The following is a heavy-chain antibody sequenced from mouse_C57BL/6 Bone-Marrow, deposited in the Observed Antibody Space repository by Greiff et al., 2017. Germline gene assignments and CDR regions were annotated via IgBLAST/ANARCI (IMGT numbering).Heavy chain of an antibody. CDR1: GYTFTSYD. CDR2: IYPRDGST. D-gene: IGHD1-1*01. V-gene: IGHV1-85*01. CDR3: ARLEFDGSGGDWYFDV. Sequence: LVESGPELVKPGASVKLSCKASGYTFTSYDINWVKQRPGQGLEWIGWIYPRDGSTKYNEKFKGKDTLTVDTSSSTAYMELHSLTSEDSAVYFCARLEFDGSGGDWYFDVWGTGTTVTVSS. J-gene: IGHJ1*03.